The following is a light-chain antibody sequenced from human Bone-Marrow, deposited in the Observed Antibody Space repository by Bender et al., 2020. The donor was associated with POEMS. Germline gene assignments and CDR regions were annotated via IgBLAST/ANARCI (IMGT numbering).Light chain of an antibody. Sequence: QSVLTQPPSVSGAPGQRVTISCTGSRYNLGAGYDVHWYQQVPGTAPKLLIYGNNNRPSGVPDRFSGSKSGTSASLAITGLQPEDEADYYCCSYARSTTPVIFGGGTKLTVL. V-gene: IGLV1-40*01. CDR1: RYNLGAGYD. J-gene: IGLJ2*01. CDR2: GNN. CDR3: CSYARSTTPVI.